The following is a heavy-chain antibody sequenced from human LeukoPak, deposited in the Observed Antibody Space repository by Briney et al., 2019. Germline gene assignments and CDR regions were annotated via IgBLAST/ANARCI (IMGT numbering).Heavy chain of an antibody. CDR2: IRYDGSNK. Sequence: GGSLRLSCAASGFTFSSYGMHWVRQAPGKGLEWVAFIRYDGSNKYYADSVKGRFTISRDNAKNSLYLQMNSLRAEDTAVYYCAREISSAQGYDYWGQGTLVTVSS. D-gene: IGHD3-22*01. CDR3: AREISSAQGYDY. CDR1: GFTFSSYG. V-gene: IGHV3-30*02. J-gene: IGHJ4*02.